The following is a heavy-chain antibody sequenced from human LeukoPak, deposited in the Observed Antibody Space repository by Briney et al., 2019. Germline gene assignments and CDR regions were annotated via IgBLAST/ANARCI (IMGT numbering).Heavy chain of an antibody. V-gene: IGHV3-53*05. CDR3: AKDAPYGYCSGGSCYPFDY. CDR1: GFSVSDSY. CDR2: LYSVGDT. D-gene: IGHD2-15*01. Sequence: PGGSLRLSCAASGFSVSDSYMSWVRQAPGKGLEWVSILYSVGDTYYSASVRGRFTISRDNSKNTLYLQMNTLSAADTAVYYCAKDAPYGYCSGGSCYPFDYWGQGTLVTVSS. J-gene: IGHJ4*02.